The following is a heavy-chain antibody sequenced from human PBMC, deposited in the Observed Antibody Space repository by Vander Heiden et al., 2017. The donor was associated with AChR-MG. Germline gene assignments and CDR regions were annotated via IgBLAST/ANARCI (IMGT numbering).Heavy chain of an antibody. CDR2: IRYDGSNK. V-gene: IGHV3-30*02. CDR3: LAYYSSSSTVFDY. D-gene: IGHD6-6*01. J-gene: IGHJ4*02. CDR1: GFTFSCYG. Sequence: QVQLVESGGGVVQPGGSLRLSCAASGFTFSCYGMHWVRQARGKGLEWVAFIRYDGSNKYYTDSVKGRFTISRDNSKNTLYLQMNSLRAEDTAVYYPLAYYSSSSTVFDYWGQGTLVTVSS.